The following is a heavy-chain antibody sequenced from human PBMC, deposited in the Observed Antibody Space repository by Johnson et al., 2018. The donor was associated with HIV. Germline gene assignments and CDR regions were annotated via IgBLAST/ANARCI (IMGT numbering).Heavy chain of an antibody. Sequence: VQLVESGGGVERRGGSLRLSCAASGFTFDDYGMSWVRQAPGKGLEWVSGINWNGGSTGYANSVKGRFTIFRDNSKNTLYIQMGSLGGEDMAVYYCARIVRMTTVVIGDAFDIWGQWTKVTVSS. CDR2: INWNGGST. D-gene: IGHD4-23*01. CDR3: ARIVRMTTVVIGDAFDI. CDR1: GFTFDDYG. J-gene: IGHJ3*02. V-gene: IGHV3-20*04.